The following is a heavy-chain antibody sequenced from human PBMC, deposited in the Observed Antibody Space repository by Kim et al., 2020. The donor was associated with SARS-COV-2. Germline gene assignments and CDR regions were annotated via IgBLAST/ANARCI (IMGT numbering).Heavy chain of an antibody. D-gene: IGHD3-3*01. J-gene: IGHJ3*02. Sequence: SETLSLTCTVSGGSISSGGYYWSWIRQHPGKCLEWIGYIYYSGCNYYNPSLKRRVTISVDTSKNQFSLHLTSVTAADTAVYYCARARRITIFGVVTAIDAFDIWGTGTMVTDSS. CDR2: IYYSGCN. CDR3: ARARRITIFGVVTAIDAFDI. CDR1: GGSISSGGYY. V-gene: IGHV4-31*03.